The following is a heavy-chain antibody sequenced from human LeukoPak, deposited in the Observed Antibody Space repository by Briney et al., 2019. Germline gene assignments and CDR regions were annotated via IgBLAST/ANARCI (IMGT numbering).Heavy chain of an antibody. CDR1: GYTFTSYY. V-gene: IGHV1-46*01. J-gene: IGHJ4*02. CDR3: ARDGDDYGDYLPSDY. D-gene: IGHD4-17*01. Sequence: ASVKVSCKASGYTFTSYYMHWVRQAPGQGLEWMGIINPSGGSTSYAQKLQGRVTMTTDTSTSTAYMELRSLRSDDTAVYYCARDGDDYGDYLPSDYWGQGTLVTVSS. CDR2: INPSGGST.